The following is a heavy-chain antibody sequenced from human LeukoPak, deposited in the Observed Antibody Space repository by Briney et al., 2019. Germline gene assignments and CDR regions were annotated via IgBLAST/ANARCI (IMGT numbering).Heavy chain of an antibody. V-gene: IGHV3-73*01. D-gene: IGHD1-26*01. CDR1: GFTLSDSA. J-gene: IGHJ5*02. CDR2: IDRPAKRYAT. CDR3: TRDRGTYNWLDP. Sequence: GGSLTLSCAASGFTLSDSAIHWVRQASGKGLEWVGLIDRPAKRYATAYGASVGGRFTISRDDSKNTAYLQMDSLKTEDTALYYCTRDRGTYNWLDPWGQGTLVTVSS.